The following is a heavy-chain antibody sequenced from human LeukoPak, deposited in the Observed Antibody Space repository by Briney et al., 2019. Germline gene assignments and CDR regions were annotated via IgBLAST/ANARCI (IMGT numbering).Heavy chain of an antibody. D-gene: IGHD5-12*01. CDR1: GFTFSSYW. CDR2: ISYDGSNK. Sequence: GGSLRLSCAASGFTFSSYWMSWVRQAPGKGLEWVAVISYDGSNKYYADSVKGRFTISRDNSKNTLYLQMNSLRAEDTAVYYCAKSGLDIVATVGTYYYYYYMDVWGKGTTVTVSS. J-gene: IGHJ6*03. V-gene: IGHV3-30*18. CDR3: AKSGLDIVATVGTYYYYYYMDV.